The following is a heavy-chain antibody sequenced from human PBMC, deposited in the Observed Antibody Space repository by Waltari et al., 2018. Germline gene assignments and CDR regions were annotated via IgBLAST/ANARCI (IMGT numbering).Heavy chain of an antibody. CDR3: ARGVGADFDF. CDR2: VYYTGST. Sequence: SSHYWAWSRQPPGKVLEWIGSVYYTGSTHYNPSLKSRVTISLDMSKNDFSLVLNSATAADTGVYYCARGVGADFDFWGQGTRVTVSS. J-gene: IGHJ4*02. D-gene: IGHD3-10*01. V-gene: IGHV4-39*02. CDR1: SSHY.